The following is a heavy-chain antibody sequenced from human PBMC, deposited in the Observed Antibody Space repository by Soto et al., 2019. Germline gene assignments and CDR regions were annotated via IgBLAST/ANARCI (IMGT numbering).Heavy chain of an antibody. CDR2: IYPGDSNT. CDR1: GYSFRSYW. D-gene: IGHD4-4*01. J-gene: IGHJ4*02. Sequence: PGQSLKIACKAAGYSFRSYWIGRVRQMPGKGLEWMGIIYPGDSNTRYSPSFQGQVTISADKSISTAFLQWSRLKAADSAMYYCARHLHSDSVHISPVSPDYWGQGTLVTVSS. CDR3: ARHLHSDSVHISPVSPDY. V-gene: IGHV5-51*01.